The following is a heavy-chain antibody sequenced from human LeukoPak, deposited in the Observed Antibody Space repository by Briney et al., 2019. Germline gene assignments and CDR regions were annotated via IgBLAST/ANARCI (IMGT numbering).Heavy chain of an antibody. CDR3: AKEYDGY. V-gene: IGHV3-30*18. CDR1: GFTFISYG. CDR2: ISKDGSDK. D-gene: IGHD2-8*01. Sequence: GGSLRLSCAASGFTFISYGMHWVRQAPGKGLEWVAIISKDGSDKNYADSVKGRFIISGDNSKNTLYLQMSSLRAEDTAVYYCAKEYDGYWGQGTLVTVSS. J-gene: IGHJ4*02.